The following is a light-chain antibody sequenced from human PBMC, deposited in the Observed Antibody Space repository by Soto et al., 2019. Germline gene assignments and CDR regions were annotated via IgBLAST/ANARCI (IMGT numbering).Light chain of an antibody. CDR2: SNN. CDR1: RSNIGSNS. Sequence: QSVLTQPPSASGTPGQRVTISCSGDRSNIGSNSVNWYQQLPGTAPTHLIYSNNQRPSGVPVRISGSKSGSSASPAISGLQSEDEDDYYCAAWDDSLNGRYVFGTGTKLTVL. J-gene: IGLJ1*01. V-gene: IGLV1-44*01. CDR3: AAWDDSLNGRYV.